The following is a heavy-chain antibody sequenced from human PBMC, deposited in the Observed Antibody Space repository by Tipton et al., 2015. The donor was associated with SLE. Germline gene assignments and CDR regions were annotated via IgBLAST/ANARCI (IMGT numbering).Heavy chain of an antibody. V-gene: IGHV3-30*04. J-gene: IGHJ6*04. CDR2: ISYDGTYK. CDR1: GFTSSLHA. Sequence: LSLTCVASGFTSSLHAMHWVRQAPGKGLEWVAVISYDGTYKYYADSVRGRFTISRDHSTSTVYLQMNSLRTEDTAVYYCTRDASDGSSPLDVWGKGTTVFVSS. D-gene: IGHD6-6*01. CDR3: TRDASDGSSPLDV.